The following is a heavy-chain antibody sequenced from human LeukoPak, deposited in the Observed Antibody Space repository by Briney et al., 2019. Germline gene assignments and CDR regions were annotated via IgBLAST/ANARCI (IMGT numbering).Heavy chain of an antibody. V-gene: IGHV3-11*05. CDR2: ISSSSSYT. CDR3: ARGSGYCSSTSCSLFDY. D-gene: IGHD2-2*01. J-gene: IGHJ4*02. CDR1: GFTFGDYY. Sequence: PGGSLRLSCAASGFTFGDYYMSWIRQAPGKGLEWVSYISSSSSYTNYADSVKGRFTISRDNAKNSLYLQMNSLRAEDTAVYYCARGSGYCSSTSCSLFDYWGQGTLVTVSS.